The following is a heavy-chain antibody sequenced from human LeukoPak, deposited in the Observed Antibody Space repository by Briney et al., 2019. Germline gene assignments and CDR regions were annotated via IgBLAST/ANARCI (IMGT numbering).Heavy chain of an antibody. J-gene: IGHJ4*02. Sequence: GGSLRLSCAASGFTFSNYWMNWVRQAPGKGLEWVANINQDGSEKFYVDSVKRRFTISRDNAKNSLYVQMNSLRAEDTAVYYCARDGWGYGSGMLFDYWGQGILVTVSS. D-gene: IGHD3-10*01. CDR1: GFTFSNYW. CDR3: ARDGWGYGSGMLFDY. V-gene: IGHV3-7*01. CDR2: INQDGSEK.